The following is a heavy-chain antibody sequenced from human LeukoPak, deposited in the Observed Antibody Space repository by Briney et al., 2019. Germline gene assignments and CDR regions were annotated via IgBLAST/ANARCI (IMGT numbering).Heavy chain of an antibody. CDR3: AKGGSGWYFDY. CDR2: SNPSGGTT. J-gene: IGHJ4*02. D-gene: IGHD6-19*01. V-gene: IGHV1-46*01. Sequence: GASVKVSCKASGYTFTRYYMHWVRQAPGQGLEWMGISNPSGGTTSYARKFQGRVTMTRDTSTSTVYMEMSSLRPEDTAVYYCAKGGSGWYFDYWGQGTLVTVSS. CDR1: GYTFTRYY.